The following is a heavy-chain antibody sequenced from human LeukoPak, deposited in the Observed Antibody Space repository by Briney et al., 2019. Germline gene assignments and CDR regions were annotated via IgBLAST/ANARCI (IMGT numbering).Heavy chain of an antibody. CDR2: ISGYNGNT. Sequence: GASVKVSCKASGYTFSNHGISWVRQAPGQGLEWVGWISGYNGNTNYAQNFQGRVTMTTDTSTSTAYMELRSLRHDDTAIYYCARDEWQQLVLIEYWGQGTLVTVSS. J-gene: IGHJ4*02. CDR1: GYTFSNHG. CDR3: ARDEWQQLVLIEY. D-gene: IGHD6-13*01. V-gene: IGHV1-18*01.